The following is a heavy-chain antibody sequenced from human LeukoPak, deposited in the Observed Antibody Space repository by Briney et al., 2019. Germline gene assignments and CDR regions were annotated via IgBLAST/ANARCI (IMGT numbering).Heavy chain of an antibody. CDR3: ATWALGLRPGADY. V-gene: IGHV3-23*01. D-gene: IGHD5-12*01. J-gene: IGHJ4*02. CDR1: GFTFSHYG. CDR2: ISGSGGIT. Sequence: PGGSLRLSCAASGFTFSHYGMNWVRQAPGKGLEWVSGISGSGGITYYADSVKGRFTISRDNSKNTLYLQMNSLRTEDTAVYYCATWALGLRPGADYWGQGTLVTVSS.